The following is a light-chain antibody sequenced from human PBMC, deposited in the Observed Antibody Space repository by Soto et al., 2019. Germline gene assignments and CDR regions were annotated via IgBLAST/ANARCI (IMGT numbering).Light chain of an antibody. CDR1: QTIRSW. J-gene: IGKJ1*01. CDR2: KAS. CDR3: QQYNSYSWT. V-gene: IGKV1-5*03. Sequence: DIQMTQSPSTLSASVGDRVTITCRASQTIRSWLAWYQQKPGKAPNLLIHKASSLESGVPSRFSGSGSGTEFTLTISSLQPDDFATYYCQQYNSYSWTFGQGTKVEIK.